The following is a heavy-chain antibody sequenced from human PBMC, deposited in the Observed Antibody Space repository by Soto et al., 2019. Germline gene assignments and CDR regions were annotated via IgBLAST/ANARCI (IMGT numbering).Heavy chain of an antibody. D-gene: IGHD3-10*01. CDR3: ALTFKYSFDI. J-gene: IGHJ3*02. V-gene: IGHV3-23*01. CDR1: GFTFSDYY. CDR2: ISGSGGST. Sequence: PGGSLRLSCAASGFTFSDYYMSWIRQAPGKGLEWVSAISGSGGSTYYADSVKGRFTISRDNSKNTLYLQMNSLRAEDTAVYYCALTFKYSFDIWGQGTMVTVSS.